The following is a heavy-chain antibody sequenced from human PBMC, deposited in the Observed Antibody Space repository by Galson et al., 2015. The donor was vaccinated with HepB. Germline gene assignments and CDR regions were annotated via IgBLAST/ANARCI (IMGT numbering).Heavy chain of an antibody. CDR1: GFTFSSYA. V-gene: IGHV3-23*01. J-gene: IGHJ4*02. Sequence: SLRLSCAVSGFTFSSYAMSWVRQAPGKGLEWVSTINGKGGITYDADSVKGRFTISRDNSRNTLYLQMNGLRVEDTAVYYCAKGEDYYGNSAFDYWGQGTLVTVSS. CDR3: AKGEDYYGNSAFDY. CDR2: INGKGGIT. D-gene: IGHD3-22*01.